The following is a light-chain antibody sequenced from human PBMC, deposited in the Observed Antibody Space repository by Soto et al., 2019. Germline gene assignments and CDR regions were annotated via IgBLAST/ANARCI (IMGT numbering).Light chain of an antibody. V-gene: IGLV3-1*01. CDR1: KLGDKY. Sequence: SYELTQPPSVSVSPGQTASITCSGDKLGDKYACWYQQKPGQSPVLVIYQDSERPSGIPERFSGSNSGNTATLTISGTQAMDEADYYCQAWDSSTVLFGGGTKVTVL. J-gene: IGLJ2*01. CDR3: QAWDSSTVL. CDR2: QDS.